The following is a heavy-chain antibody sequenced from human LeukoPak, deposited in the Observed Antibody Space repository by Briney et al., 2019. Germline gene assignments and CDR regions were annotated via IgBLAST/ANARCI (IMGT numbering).Heavy chain of an antibody. CDR1: GYTFTGYY. CDR3: ARAQYCSSTSCYPDLVFYYYGMDV. V-gene: IGHV1-2*02. D-gene: IGHD2-2*01. J-gene: IGHJ6*02. CDR2: INPNSGGT. Sequence: ASVKVSCKASGYTFTGYYMHWVRQAPGQGLEWMGWINPNSGGTNYAQKFQGRVTMTRDTSISTAYMELSRLRSDDTAVYYCARAQYCSSTSCYPDLVFYYYGMDVWGQGTTVTVSS.